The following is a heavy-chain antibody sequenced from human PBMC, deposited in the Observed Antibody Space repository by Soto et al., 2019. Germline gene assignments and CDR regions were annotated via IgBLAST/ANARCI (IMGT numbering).Heavy chain of an antibody. J-gene: IGHJ5*02. CDR1: CYSITTGGYY. CDR2: FYSSGSI. D-gene: IGHD6-19*01. V-gene: IGHV4-31*03. Sequence: SETLSLTCFVSCYSITTGGYYWSWIRHHPGKGLEWIGSFYSSGSIIYNPSLRSRVSISGDTSSNQFSMSLTSVTAADTARYYCARMYSSGSGWFHPWGQGTLVTVSS. CDR3: ARMYSSGSGWFHP.